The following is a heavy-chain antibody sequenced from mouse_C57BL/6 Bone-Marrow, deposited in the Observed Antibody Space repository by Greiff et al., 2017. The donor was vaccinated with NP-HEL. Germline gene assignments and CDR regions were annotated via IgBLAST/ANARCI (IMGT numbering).Heavy chain of an antibody. CDR2: IRSKSNNYAT. Sequence: EVQLVESGGGLVQPKGSLKLSCAASGFSFNTYAMNWVRQAPGKGLEWVARIRSKSNNYATYSAESLKDRFTISRDVSESMLYLQMNKLKTEDTAMYYCVRQGCDGYYLDYWGQGTTLTVSS. V-gene: IGHV10-1*01. CDR1: GFSFNTYA. J-gene: IGHJ2*01. D-gene: IGHD2-3*01. CDR3: VRQGCDGYYLDY.